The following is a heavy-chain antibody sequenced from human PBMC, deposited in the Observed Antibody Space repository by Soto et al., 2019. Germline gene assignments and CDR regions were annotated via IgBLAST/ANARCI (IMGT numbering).Heavy chain of an antibody. CDR1: GFTLSNYA. Sequence: GGSLRLSCVISGFTLSNYAMNWARQAPGKGLEWVSAISGRGDSTNHADSVKGRFTISRDISKNTLYLQLNSLRAEDTAVYYCARDFYGMDVWGQGTTVTVSS. CDR2: ISGRGDST. CDR3: ARDFYGMDV. J-gene: IGHJ6*02. V-gene: IGHV3-23*01.